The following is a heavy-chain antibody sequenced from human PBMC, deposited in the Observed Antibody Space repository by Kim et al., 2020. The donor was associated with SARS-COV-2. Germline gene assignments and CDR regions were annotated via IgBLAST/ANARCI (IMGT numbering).Heavy chain of an antibody. Sequence: GGSLRLSCAASGFTFSSYDMHWVRQATGKGLEWVSAIGTAGDPYYPGSVKGRFTISRENAKNSLYLQMNSLRAGDTAVYYCARGRYCSSTSCLEYGMDVWGQGTTVTVSS. CDR2: IGTAGDP. D-gene: IGHD2-2*01. CDR1: GFTFSSYD. J-gene: IGHJ6*02. CDR3: ARGRYCSSTSCLEYGMDV. V-gene: IGHV3-13*05.